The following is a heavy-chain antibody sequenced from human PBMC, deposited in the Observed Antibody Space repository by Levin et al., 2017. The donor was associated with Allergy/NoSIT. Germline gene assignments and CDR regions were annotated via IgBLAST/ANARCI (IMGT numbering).Heavy chain of an antibody. J-gene: IGHJ4*02. CDR1: GFTFSSYA. D-gene: IGHD6-13*01. CDR3: ARDLLRYLAGSWYSY. Sequence: GGSLRLSCAASGFTFSSYAMHWVRQAPGKGLEWVAVISYDGSNKYYADSVKGRFTISRDNSKNTLYLQMNSLRAEDTAVYYCARDLLRYLAGSWYSYWGQGTLVTVSS. V-gene: IGHV3-30*04. CDR2: ISYDGSNK.